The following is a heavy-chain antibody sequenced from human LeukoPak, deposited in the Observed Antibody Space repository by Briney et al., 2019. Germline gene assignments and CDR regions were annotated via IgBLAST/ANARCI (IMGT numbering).Heavy chain of an antibody. Sequence: ASVKVSCKVSGYTLTELSMHWVRQAPGKGLEWMGGFDPEDGETIYAQKFQGRVTMTEDTSTDTAYMELSSLRSEDTAVYYCATYRNELRYFDWLSNYYYYCMDVWGQGTTVTVSS. CDR2: FDPEDGET. J-gene: IGHJ6*02. V-gene: IGHV1-24*01. CDR1: GYTLTELS. CDR3: ATYRNELRYFDWLSNYYYYCMDV. D-gene: IGHD3-9*01.